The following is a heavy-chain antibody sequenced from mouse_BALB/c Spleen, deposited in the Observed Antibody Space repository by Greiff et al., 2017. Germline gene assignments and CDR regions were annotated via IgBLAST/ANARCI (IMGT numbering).Heavy chain of an antibody. V-gene: IGHV5-6-4*01. D-gene: IGHD1-1*01. J-gene: IGHJ3*01. CDR1: GFTFSSYT. CDR2: ISSGGSYT. CDR3: TRDYGSSYKVCWFAY. Sequence: EVQRVESGGGLVKPGGSLKLSCAASGFTFSSYTMSWVRQTPEKRLEWVATISSGGSYTYDPDSVKGRFTISRDNAKNTLYLQMSSLKSEDTAMYYCTRDYGSSYKVCWFAYWGQGTLVTVSA.